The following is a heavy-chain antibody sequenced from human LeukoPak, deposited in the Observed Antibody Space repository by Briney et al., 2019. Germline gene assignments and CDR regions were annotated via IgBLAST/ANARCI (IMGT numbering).Heavy chain of an antibody. Sequence: PSETLSLTCTVSGYSISSGYYWGWIRQPPGKGLEWIGSIYHSGSTYYNPSLKSRVTISVDTSKNQFSLKLSSVTAADTAVYYCARDFSGYSSSWYGEHFDYWGQGTLVTVSS. CDR2: IYHSGST. V-gene: IGHV4-38-2*02. CDR3: ARDFSGYSSSWYGEHFDY. D-gene: IGHD6-13*01. J-gene: IGHJ4*02. CDR1: GYSISSGYY.